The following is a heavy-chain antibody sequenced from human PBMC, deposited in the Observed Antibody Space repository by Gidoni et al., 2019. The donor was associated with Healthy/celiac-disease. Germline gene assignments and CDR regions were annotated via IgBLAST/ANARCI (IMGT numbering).Heavy chain of an antibody. CDR1: GGSFSGYY. CDR2: INHSGST. Sequence: QVQLQQWGAGLLKPSETLSLTCAVYGGSFSGYYWSWIRQPPGKGLECLGEINHSGSTNYNPSLKSRVTISVDMSKNQFSLKLSSVTAADTAVYYCARGKRGITILGPPWDYWGQGTLVTVSS. J-gene: IGHJ4*02. CDR3: ARGKRGITILGPPWDY. V-gene: IGHV4-34*01. D-gene: IGHD3-3*01.